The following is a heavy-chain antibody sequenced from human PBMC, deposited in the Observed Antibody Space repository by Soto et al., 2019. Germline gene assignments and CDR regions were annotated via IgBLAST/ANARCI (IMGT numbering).Heavy chain of an antibody. V-gene: IGHV2-26*01. CDR1: GFSLSNARMG. Sequence: ESGPTLVNPTETLTLTCTVSGFSLSNARMGVSWIRQPPGKALEWLAHIFSNDEKSYSTSLKSRLTISKDTSKSQVVLTMTNMDPVDTATYYCARIRRGVYQLPWYSSGWREDYWGQGTLVTVSS. D-gene: IGHD6-19*01. J-gene: IGHJ4*02. CDR3: ARIRRGVYQLPWYSSGWREDY. CDR2: IFSNDEK.